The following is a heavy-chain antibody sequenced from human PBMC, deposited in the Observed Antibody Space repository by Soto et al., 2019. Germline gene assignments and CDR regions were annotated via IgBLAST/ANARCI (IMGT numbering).Heavy chain of an antibody. Sequence: QVQLEESGPGLVKPSETLSLNCIVSGGSLSTYLWSWIRQPPGKGLEWIGAVYYNGSANYNPSLKSRVSISVDTSKKHLSLTLRSATAADTAVYYCARSFFPWGRGTLVTVSS. CDR1: GGSLSTYL. CDR3: ARSFFP. J-gene: IGHJ5*02. CDR2: VYYNGSA. V-gene: IGHV4-59*01.